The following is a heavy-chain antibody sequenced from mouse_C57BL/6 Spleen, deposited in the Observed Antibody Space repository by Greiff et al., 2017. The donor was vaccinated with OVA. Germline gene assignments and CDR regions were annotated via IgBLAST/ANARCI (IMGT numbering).Heavy chain of an antibody. CDR2: IWGVGST. CDR1: GFSLTSYG. CDR3: ATGNYVGAMDY. J-gene: IGHJ4*01. D-gene: IGHD2-1*01. Sequence: QVQLKESGPGLVAPSQSLSITCTVSGFSLTSYGVDWVRQSPGKGLEWLGVIWGVGSTNYNSALKSRLSISNDNSKSQVFLKMNSLQTDDTAMYYCATGNYVGAMDYWGQGTSVTVSS. V-gene: IGHV2-6*01.